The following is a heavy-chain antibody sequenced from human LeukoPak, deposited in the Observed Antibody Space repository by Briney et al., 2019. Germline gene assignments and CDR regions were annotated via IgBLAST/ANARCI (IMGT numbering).Heavy chain of an antibody. V-gene: IGHV4-39*07. CDR2: ISYNGNT. CDR1: GGSFISGIVY. CDR3: ARVHFFGGAYYFDD. J-gene: IGHJ4*02. D-gene: IGHD3-10*01. Sequence: SETLSLAFSVSGGSFISGIVYSGWMPRPPGQGLEWTGSISYNGNTFYTPSVKSRVTISVDTSKHQFSLTLSSLTAAVMPVYYCARVHFFGGAYYFDDWGQGTLVTVSS.